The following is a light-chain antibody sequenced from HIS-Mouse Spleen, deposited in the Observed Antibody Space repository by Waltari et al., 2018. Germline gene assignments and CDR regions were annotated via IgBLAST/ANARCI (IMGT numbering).Light chain of an antibody. Sequence: QSALTQPPSASGSPGPSVPISCTGTSSDVGGYHYVSWYQQHPGKAPKLMIYEVSKRPSGVPDRFSGSKSGNTASLTVSGLQAEDEADYYCSSYAGSNNLVFGGGTKLTVL. CDR2: EVS. CDR1: SSDVGGYHY. V-gene: IGLV2-8*01. J-gene: IGLJ2*01. CDR3: SSYAGSNNLV.